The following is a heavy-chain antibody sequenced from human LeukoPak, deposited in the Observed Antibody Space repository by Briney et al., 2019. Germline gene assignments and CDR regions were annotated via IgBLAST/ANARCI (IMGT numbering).Heavy chain of an antibody. V-gene: IGHV4-39*07. J-gene: IGHJ4*02. CDR3: ARAGLRWFDY. D-gene: IGHD4-23*01. CDR1: GGSISSGTYY. CDR2: INHSGIT. Sequence: SETLSLTCTVSGGSISSGTYYWGWIRQPPGKGLEWIGEINHSGITHYNPSLKSRVTISADTSKNQFSLKLNSVTAADTAVYYCARAGLRWFDYWGQGTLVTVSS.